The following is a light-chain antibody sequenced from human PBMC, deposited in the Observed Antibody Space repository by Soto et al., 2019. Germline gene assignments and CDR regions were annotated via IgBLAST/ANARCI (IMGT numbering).Light chain of an antibody. CDR1: SSDVGGYNY. CDR2: DVS. J-gene: IGLJ3*02. CDR3: CSYPGSHTWV. Sequence: QSALTQPASVSGSPGQSITISCTGTSSDVGGYNYVSWYQQHPGKAPKVMIYDVSKRPSGVPDRFSGSKSGNTASLTISGLQAEDEADYYCCSYPGSHTWVFGGGTQLTVL. V-gene: IGLV2-11*01.